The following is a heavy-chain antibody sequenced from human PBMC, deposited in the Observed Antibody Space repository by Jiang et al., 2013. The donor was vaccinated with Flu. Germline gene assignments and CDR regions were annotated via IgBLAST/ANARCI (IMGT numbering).Heavy chain of an antibody. Sequence: TLSLTCAISGDSVSSNSAAWNWIRQSPSRGLEWLGTTYYRSKWYNDYAVSVKSRITINPDTSKNQFSLQLNSVTPEDTAVYYCAREYCSSTSCYSIDYWGQGTLVTVSS. CDR3: AREYCSSTSCYSIDY. V-gene: IGHV6-1*01. D-gene: IGHD2-2*01. CDR2: TYYRSKWYN. J-gene: IGHJ4*02. CDR1: GDSVSSNSAA.